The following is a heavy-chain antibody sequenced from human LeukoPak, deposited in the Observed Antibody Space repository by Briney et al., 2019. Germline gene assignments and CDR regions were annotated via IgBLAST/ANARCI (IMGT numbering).Heavy chain of an antibody. V-gene: IGHV1-18*01. J-gene: IGHJ5*02. D-gene: IGHD1-1*01. CDR2: ISAYNGNT. CDR3: SRILMRQLENWSDP. Sequence: ASVKVSCKASGYTFTSYGISWVRQAPGQGLEWMGWISAYNGNTNYAQKLQGRVTMTTDTSTNTAYMELRSLKSDDTAVYYCSRILMRQLENWSDPWGQGTLITVSS. CDR1: GYTFTSYG.